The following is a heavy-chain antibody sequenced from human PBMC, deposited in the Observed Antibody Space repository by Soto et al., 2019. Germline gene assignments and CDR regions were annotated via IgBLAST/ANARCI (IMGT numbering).Heavy chain of an antibody. D-gene: IGHD2-8*01. CDR2: IYYSGST. J-gene: IGHJ3*02. CDR3: ARHLDINGGWGDENAFDI. Sequence: SDTLSLTCTVSGGSISSYYWSWIRQPPGKGLEWIGYIYYSGSTNYNPSLKSRVTISVDTSKNQFSLKLSSVTAADTAVYYCARHLDINGGWGDENAFDIWGQGTMVTVSS. CDR1: GGSISSYY. V-gene: IGHV4-59*08.